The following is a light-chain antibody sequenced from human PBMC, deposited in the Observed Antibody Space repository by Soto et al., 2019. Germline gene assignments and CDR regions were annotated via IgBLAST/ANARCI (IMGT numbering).Light chain of an antibody. V-gene: IGKV1-39*01. CDR2: AAS. J-gene: IGKJ1*01. CDR3: QQSCSTPPT. CDR1: QSISSY. Sequence: DIQMTQSPSSLSASVGDRVTITCRASQSISSYLNWYQQKPGKAPKLLIYAASSFQSGVPSRFSGSGSGTDFTPTICSLQPAHFATYYCQQSCSTPPTFGQGTKVEIK.